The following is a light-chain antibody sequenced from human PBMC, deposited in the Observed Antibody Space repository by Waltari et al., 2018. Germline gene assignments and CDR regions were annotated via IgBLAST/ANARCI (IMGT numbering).Light chain of an antibody. CDR3: LHRSNWPPLFT. CDR1: QSVSRY. V-gene: IGKV3-11*01. CDR2: DTF. J-gene: IGKJ3*01. Sequence: TLSLSPGERATLSCRASQSVSRYLAWYQQKPGQAPRLLIYDTFSRASGIPARFSGSGSGTDFTLTISSLEPEDFAVYYCLHRSNWPPLFTFGPGTKVDIK.